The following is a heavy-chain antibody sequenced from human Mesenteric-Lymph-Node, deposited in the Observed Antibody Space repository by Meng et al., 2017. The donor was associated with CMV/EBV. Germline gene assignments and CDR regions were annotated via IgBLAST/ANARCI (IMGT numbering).Heavy chain of an antibody. CDR1: GLTDGSNY. J-gene: IGHJ4*02. CDR3: ARDRRSDFWGGFYPY. Sequence: GESLKISCAASGLTDGSNYMSWVRQAPGKGLEWVSVLYGSGDTNYPESLKGRFITYRDNTKDTFYLQMNSLTTEDTAVYYCARDRRSDFWGGFYPYWGRGTLVTVSS. V-gene: IGHV3-66*03. D-gene: IGHD3-3*01. CDR2: LYGSGDT.